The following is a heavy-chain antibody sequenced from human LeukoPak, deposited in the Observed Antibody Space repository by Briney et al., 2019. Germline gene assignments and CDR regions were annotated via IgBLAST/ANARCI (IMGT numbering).Heavy chain of an antibody. J-gene: IGHJ6*02. CDR2: INPSGGST. V-gene: IGHV1-46*01. D-gene: IGHD3/OR15-3a*01. CDR1: GYTFISYY. Sequence: ASVKVSCKASGYTFISYYMHWVRQAPGQGLEWMGIINPSGGSTSYAQKFQGRVTMTRDTSTSTVYMELSSLRSEDTAVYYCASGRIFGPSIHYYYYYGMDVWGQGTTVTVSS. CDR3: ASGRIFGPSIHYYYYYGMDV.